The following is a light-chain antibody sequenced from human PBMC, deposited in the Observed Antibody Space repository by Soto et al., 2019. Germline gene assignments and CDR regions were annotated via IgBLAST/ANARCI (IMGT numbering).Light chain of an antibody. V-gene: IGLV1-51*01. CDR3: GTWDSSLSAYV. J-gene: IGLJ1*01. Sequence: QSVLTQPPSVSACPGQKVRVSWAGGSAKIGNNYVSWYQQLPGTAPKLLIYDNNKRPSGIPDRFSGSKSGTSATLGITGLQTGDEADYYCGTWDSSLSAYVFGTGTKVTVL. CDR2: DNN. CDR1: SAKIGNNY.